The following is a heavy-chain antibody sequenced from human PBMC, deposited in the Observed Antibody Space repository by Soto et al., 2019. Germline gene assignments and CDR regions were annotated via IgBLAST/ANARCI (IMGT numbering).Heavy chain of an antibody. J-gene: IGHJ4*02. Sequence: PSETLSLTCTVAGVSITSHYSTWIRQPPGKGLEWIGNIHYSGSTNYSPSLKSRVIISVDTSETQYSLKLSSVTTADTAVYYCTGGGGGHPFDYWGQGALVTVSS. CDR2: IHYSGST. V-gene: IGHV4-59*11. D-gene: IGHD2-15*01. CDR1: GVSITSHY. CDR3: TGGGGGHPFDY.